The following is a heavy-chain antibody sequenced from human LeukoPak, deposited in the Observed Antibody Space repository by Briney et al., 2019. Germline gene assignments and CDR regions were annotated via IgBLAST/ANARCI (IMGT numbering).Heavy chain of an antibody. CDR2: INSDGSST. D-gene: IGHD3-9*01. CDR1: GLTFSSYW. V-gene: IGHV3-74*01. J-gene: IGHJ4*02. Sequence: GGSLRLSCAASGLTFSSYWMHWVRQAPGKGLVWVSRINSDGSSTSYADSVKGRFTISRDNAKNTLYLQMNSLRAEDTAVYYCARVPYYDILTGYPHFDYWGQGTLVTVSS. CDR3: ARVPYYDILTGYPHFDY.